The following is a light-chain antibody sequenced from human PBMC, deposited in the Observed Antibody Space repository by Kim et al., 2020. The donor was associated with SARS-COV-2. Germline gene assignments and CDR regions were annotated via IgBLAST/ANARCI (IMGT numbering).Light chain of an antibody. Sequence: GQSIPISCTGTSSDVWGYNLVSWYQQHPGKAPKLMIYEGSKRPSGVSNRFSGSKSGNTASLTISGLQAEDEADYYCCSYAGSSTGVFGGGTKLTVL. CDR3: CSYAGSSTGV. CDR2: EGS. V-gene: IGLV2-23*01. J-gene: IGLJ3*02. CDR1: SSDVWGYNL.